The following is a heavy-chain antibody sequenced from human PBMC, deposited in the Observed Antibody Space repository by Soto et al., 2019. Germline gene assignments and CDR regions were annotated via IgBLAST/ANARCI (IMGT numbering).Heavy chain of an antibody. Sequence: GGSLRLSCAASGFTFSSYSMNWVRQAPGKGLEWVSSISSSSSYIYYADSVKGRFTISRDNAKNSLYLQMNSLRAEDTAVYYCARDYGEGATDDFDYWGQGTLVTVSS. CDR1: GFTFSSYS. CDR3: ARDYGEGATDDFDY. CDR2: ISSSSSYI. J-gene: IGHJ4*02. V-gene: IGHV3-21*01. D-gene: IGHD1-26*01.